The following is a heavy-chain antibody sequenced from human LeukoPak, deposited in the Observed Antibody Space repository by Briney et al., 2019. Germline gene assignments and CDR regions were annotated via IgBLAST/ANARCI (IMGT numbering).Heavy chain of an antibody. Sequence: GGSLRLSCAASGFTFISYSMNWVRQAPGKELEWVSYISSSRTIYYADSVKGRLTIARDNPKYSLYLQMNSLRAEDAAVYYCARGGSSSEDYWGQGTLVTVSS. CDR3: ARGGSSSEDY. V-gene: IGHV3-48*01. D-gene: IGHD6-6*01. CDR1: GFTFISYS. CDR2: ISSSRTI. J-gene: IGHJ4*02.